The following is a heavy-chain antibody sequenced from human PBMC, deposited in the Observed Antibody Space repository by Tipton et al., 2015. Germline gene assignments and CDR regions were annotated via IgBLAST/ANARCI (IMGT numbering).Heavy chain of an antibody. CDR2: ISNGDETI. Sequence: QLVQSGGGLVKPGGSLRLSCAASGIRFSDYYMSWIRQAPGKGLEWISYISNGDETIYYADSVRGRFTISRDDAKSSLYLQMNALRAEDTAVYYCASHGSYCSHGACLGDNYYGLDVWGQGTTVVVSS. V-gene: IGHV3-11*01. J-gene: IGHJ6*02. CDR3: ASHGSYCSHGACLGDNYYGLDV. D-gene: IGHD2-8*01. CDR1: GIRFSDYY.